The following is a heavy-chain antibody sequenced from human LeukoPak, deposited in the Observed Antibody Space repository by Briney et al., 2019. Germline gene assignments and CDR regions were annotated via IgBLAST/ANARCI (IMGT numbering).Heavy chain of an antibody. J-gene: IGHJ6*02. Sequence: GASVKVSCKASGYTFTSYYINWVRQATGQGLEWMGWMNPNSGNTGYAQKFQGRVTMTRNTSISTAYMELSSLRSEDTAVYYCARAPARIAASYVYGMDVWGQGTTVTVSS. D-gene: IGHD6-6*01. CDR1: GYTFTSYY. CDR2: MNPNSGNT. CDR3: ARAPARIAASYVYGMDV. V-gene: IGHV1-8*01.